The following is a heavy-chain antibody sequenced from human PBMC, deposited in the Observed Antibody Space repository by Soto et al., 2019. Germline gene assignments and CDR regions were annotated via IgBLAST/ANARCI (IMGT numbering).Heavy chain of an antibody. J-gene: IGHJ6*03. CDR2: IYSGGST. Sequence: GGSLRLSCAASGFTVSSNYMSWFRQAPGKGLEWVSVIYSGGSTYYADSVKGRFTISRDNSKNTLYLQMNSLRAEDTAVYYCARGATGDYYYYYMDVWGKGTTVTVS. D-gene: IGHD3-10*01. CDR1: GFTVSSNY. CDR3: ARGATGDYYYYYMDV. V-gene: IGHV3-66*01.